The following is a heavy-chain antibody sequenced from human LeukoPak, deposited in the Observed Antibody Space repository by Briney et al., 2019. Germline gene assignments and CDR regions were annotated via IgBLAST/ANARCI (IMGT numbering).Heavy chain of an antibody. V-gene: IGHV3-21*01. Sequence: TGGSLRLSCAASGFTFSSYSMNWVRQAPGKGLEWVSSVSSSSSYIYYADSVKGRFTISRDNAKNSLYLQMNSLRAEDTAVYYCARDLGSGYYSGFDYWGQGTLVTVSS. CDR3: ARDLGSGYYSGFDY. CDR2: VSSSSSYI. J-gene: IGHJ4*02. CDR1: GFTFSSYS. D-gene: IGHD3-22*01.